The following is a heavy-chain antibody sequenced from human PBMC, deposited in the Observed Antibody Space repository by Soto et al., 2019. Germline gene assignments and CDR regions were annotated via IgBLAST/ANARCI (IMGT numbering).Heavy chain of an antibody. V-gene: IGHV5-51*01. J-gene: IGHJ6*02. CDR1: GYSFTSYW. Sequence: PGESLKISCKGSGYSFTSYWIGWVRQMPGKGLEWMGIIYPGDSDTRYSPSFQGQVTISADKSISTAADTAVYYCARVSGIYYYGMDVWGQGTTVTVSS. D-gene: IGHD3-10*01. CDR3: GMDV. CDR2: IYPGDSDT.